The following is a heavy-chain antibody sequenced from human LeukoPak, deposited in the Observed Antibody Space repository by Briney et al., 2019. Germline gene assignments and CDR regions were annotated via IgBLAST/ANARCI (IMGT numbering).Heavy chain of an antibody. CDR2: ISGSGGST. V-gene: IGHV3-23*01. Sequence: PGGSLRLSCAASGFIFRIYGMSWIRQAPGKGLECVSVISGSGGSTNYADSVKGRLTISRDNSKNTLYLQMGSLRAEDMAVYYCARGNVVGATRPFDYWGQGTLVTVSS. J-gene: IGHJ4*02. CDR3: ARGNVVGATRPFDY. CDR1: GFIFRIYG. D-gene: IGHD1-26*01.